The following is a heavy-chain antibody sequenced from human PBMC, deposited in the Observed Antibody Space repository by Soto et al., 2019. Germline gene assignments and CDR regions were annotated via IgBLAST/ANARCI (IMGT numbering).Heavy chain of an antibody. J-gene: IGHJ6*03. D-gene: IGHD3-3*01. Sequence: SETLSLTCPVSGGSISSYYWSWIRQPPGKGLEWIGYIYYSGSTNYNPSLKSRVTISVDTSKNQFSLKLSSVTAADTAVYYCARARYYDFWSGYQPYYYYYMDVWGKGTTVTVSS. CDR1: GGSISSYY. CDR2: IYYSGST. CDR3: ARARYYDFWSGYQPYYYYYMDV. V-gene: IGHV4-59*01.